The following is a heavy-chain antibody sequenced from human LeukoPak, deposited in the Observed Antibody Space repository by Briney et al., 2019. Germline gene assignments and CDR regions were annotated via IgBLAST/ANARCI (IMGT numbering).Heavy chain of an antibody. J-gene: IGHJ4*02. Sequence: KPGGSLRLSCAASGFTFSNAWMSWVRQAPGKGLEWVGRIKSKTDGGTTDYAAPVKGRFTISRDDSKNTLYLQTNSLKTEDTAVYYCTTDPRITMIVVVSNWSQGTLVTVSS. CDR1: GFTFSNAW. V-gene: IGHV3-15*01. CDR2: IKSKTDGGTT. CDR3: TTDPRITMIVVVSN. D-gene: IGHD3-22*01.